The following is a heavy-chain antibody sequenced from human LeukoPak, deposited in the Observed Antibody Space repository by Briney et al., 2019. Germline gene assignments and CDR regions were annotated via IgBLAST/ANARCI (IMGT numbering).Heavy chain of an antibody. CDR2: ISNRGSTI. J-gene: IGHJ4*02. Sequence: GSLRLSCAASGFSFSIYWMSWVRQAPGKGLEWVSYISNRGSTIHYADSVRGRFTISRDNAKKSLYLQMNSLRAEDTAVYYCARSADRSGYFREITLYYFDYWGQGTLVTVSS. D-gene: IGHD3-22*01. CDR3: ARSADRSGYFREITLYYFDY. CDR1: GFSFSIYW. V-gene: IGHV3-48*04.